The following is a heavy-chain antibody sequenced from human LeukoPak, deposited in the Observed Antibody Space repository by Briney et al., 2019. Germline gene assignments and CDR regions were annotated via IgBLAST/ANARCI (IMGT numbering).Heavy chain of an antibody. V-gene: IGHV4-39*01. J-gene: IGHJ4*02. CDR3: ASVDTNTGHDY. Sequence: SETLSLTCTVSGGSISSRVYYWGWIRQPPGKGLEWIGSIYYSGSTYYNPSLKSRVTISVDTSKNQFSLRLSSVTAADTAVYYRASVDTNTGHDYWGQGTLVTVSS. CDR1: GGSISSRVYY. D-gene: IGHD5-18*01. CDR2: IYYSGST.